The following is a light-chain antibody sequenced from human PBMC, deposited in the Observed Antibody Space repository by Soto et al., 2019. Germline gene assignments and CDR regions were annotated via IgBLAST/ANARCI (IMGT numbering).Light chain of an antibody. J-gene: IGKJ1*01. Sequence: DIQMTQSPSSLSASVGDRVTITCQASQDISNYLNWYQQKPGKAPKLLIYDASNLETGVPSRFSGSGSGTDFTFTISSLQPADIATYYCQQYDNLSWTFGQGTKVEIK. CDR3: QQYDNLSWT. CDR1: QDISNY. V-gene: IGKV1-33*01. CDR2: DAS.